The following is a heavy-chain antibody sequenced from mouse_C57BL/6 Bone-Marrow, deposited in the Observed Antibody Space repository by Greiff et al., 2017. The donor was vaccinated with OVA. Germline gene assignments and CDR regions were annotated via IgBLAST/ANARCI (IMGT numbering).Heavy chain of an antibody. CDR2: INPSSGYT. Sequence: QVQLKQSGAELAKPGASVKLSCKASGYTFTSYWMHWVKQRPGQGLEWIGYINPSSGYTKYIQKFKDKATLTADKSSSTAYMQLSSLTYEDSAVYYCANLWLRRRGFDYWGQGTTLTVSS. CDR3: ANLWLRRRGFDY. V-gene: IGHV1-7*01. CDR1: GYTFTSYW. J-gene: IGHJ2*01. D-gene: IGHD2-2*01.